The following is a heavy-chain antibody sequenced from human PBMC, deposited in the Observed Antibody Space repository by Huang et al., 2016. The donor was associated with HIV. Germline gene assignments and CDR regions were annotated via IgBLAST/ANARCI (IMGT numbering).Heavy chain of an antibody. CDR3: AAGYDTYYDI. CDR2: FAPEHAET. Sequence: QVQLVQSGAEVKKPGASVKVSCKVSVYTLTELSIHWVRQAPGKGLEWMGGFAPEHAETIYAQNFQGRVTMTEDTPTDTAYMELHSLRPEDTAVYYCAAGYDTYYDIWGQGTMVIASS. J-gene: IGHJ3*02. D-gene: IGHD2-21*01. V-gene: IGHV1-24*01. CDR1: VYTLTELS.